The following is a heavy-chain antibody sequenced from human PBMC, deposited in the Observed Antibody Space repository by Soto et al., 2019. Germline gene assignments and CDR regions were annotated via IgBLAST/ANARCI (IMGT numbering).Heavy chain of an antibody. D-gene: IGHD1-20*01. Sequence: SVKVSCKASGFTFTSSAVQWVRQARGQRLEWIGWIVVGSGNTNYAQKFQERVTITRDMSTSTAYMELSSLRSEDTAVYYCAAGVPYNWNRPAPNCFDPWGQGTLVTVSS. CDR2: IVVGSGNT. J-gene: IGHJ5*02. CDR3: AAGVPYNWNRPAPNCFDP. CDR1: GFTFTSSA. V-gene: IGHV1-58*01.